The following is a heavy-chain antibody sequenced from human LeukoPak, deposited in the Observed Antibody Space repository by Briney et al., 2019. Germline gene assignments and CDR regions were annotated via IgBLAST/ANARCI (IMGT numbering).Heavy chain of an antibody. CDR2: IYYSGST. D-gene: IGHD6-13*01. CDR1: GGSNSSYY. CDR3: ARGYSSSWYGGPFYYYYYGMDV. V-gene: IGHV4-59*01. J-gene: IGHJ6*02. Sequence: SETLSLTCNVSGGSNSSYYWSWIRQPPGKGLEWIGYIYYSGSTNYNPSLKSRVTISVDTSKNQFSLKLSSVTATDTAVYYCARGYSSSWYGGPFYYYYYGMDVWGQGTTVTVSS.